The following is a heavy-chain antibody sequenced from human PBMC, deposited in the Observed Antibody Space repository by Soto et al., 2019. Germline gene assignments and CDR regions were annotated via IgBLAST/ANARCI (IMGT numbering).Heavy chain of an antibody. Sequence: GGSLRLSCAASGFTFSSYGMHWVRQAPGKGLEWVAVISYDGSNKYYADSVKGRFTISRDNSKNTLYLQMNSLRAEDTAVYYCAKDGRAIFGVDPPDYWGQGTLVTVSS. CDR2: ISYDGSNK. D-gene: IGHD3-3*01. V-gene: IGHV3-30*18. CDR1: GFTFSSYG. J-gene: IGHJ4*02. CDR3: AKDGRAIFGVDPPDY.